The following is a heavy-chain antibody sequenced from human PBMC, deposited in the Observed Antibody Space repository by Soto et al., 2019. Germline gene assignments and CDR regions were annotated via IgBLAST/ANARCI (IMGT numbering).Heavy chain of an antibody. D-gene: IGHD2-15*01. Sequence: LSLTCAVSGGSISSGGYSWSWIRQPPGKGLEWIGYIFQTGSTYYNPSLKSRVAISLDRSKNQFSLTLNSGTAADTAIYYCARLGDCRGGSCYPNWFDPWGQGTLVTVSS. J-gene: IGHJ5*02. CDR2: IFQTGST. CDR3: ARLGDCRGGSCYPNWFDP. CDR1: GGSISSGGYS. V-gene: IGHV4-30-2*01.